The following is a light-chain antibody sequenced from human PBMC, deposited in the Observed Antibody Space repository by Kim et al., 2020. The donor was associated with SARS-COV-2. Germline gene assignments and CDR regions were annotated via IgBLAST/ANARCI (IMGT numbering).Light chain of an antibody. CDR1: QSISTN. V-gene: IGKV3-15*01. Sequence: VSPGERATPSCRASQSISTNLAWYQQKPGQAPRLLISGVSTRATGVPARFSGGGSGTEFTLTISSLQSEDSAVYHCQQYHRWPLTFGLGTKVDIK. CDR3: QQYHRWPLT. J-gene: IGKJ1*01. CDR2: GVS.